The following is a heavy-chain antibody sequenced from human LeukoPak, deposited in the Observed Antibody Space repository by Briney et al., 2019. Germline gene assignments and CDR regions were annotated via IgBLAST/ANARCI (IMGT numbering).Heavy chain of an antibody. CDR3: ARARSWYYRAYYYYMDV. CDR1: GGTFSSYA. CDR2: IIPIFGTA. D-gene: IGHD6-13*01. V-gene: IGHV1-69*05. J-gene: IGHJ6*03. Sequence: SVKVSCKASGGTFSSYAISWVRQAPGQGLEWMGGIIPIFGTANYAQKFQGRVTITTDESTSTAYMELSSLRSEDTAVYYCARARSWYYRAYYYYMDVWGKGTTVTVSS.